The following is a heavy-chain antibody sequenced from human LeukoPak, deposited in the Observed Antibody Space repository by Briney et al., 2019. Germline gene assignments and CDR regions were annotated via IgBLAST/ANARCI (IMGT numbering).Heavy chain of an antibody. CDR3: ARDNSVEDTAWWFDP. CDR1: GYTFTSYG. CDR2: ISAYNGNT. V-gene: IGHV1-18*01. Sequence: VKVSCKASGYTFTSYGISWVRQAPGQGLEWMGWISAYNGNTNYAQKLQGRVTMTTDTSTSTAYMELSSLRSEDTAVYYCARDNSVEDTAWWFDPWGQGTLVTVSS. J-gene: IGHJ5*02. D-gene: IGHD4-23*01.